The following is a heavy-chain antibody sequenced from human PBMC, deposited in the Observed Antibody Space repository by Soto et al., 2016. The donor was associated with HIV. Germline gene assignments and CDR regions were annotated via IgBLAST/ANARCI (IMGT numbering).Heavy chain of an antibody. CDR2: LHQDGIEK. Sequence: EVQLVESGGGLVQPGGSLRLSCAASGFTFSSYWMNWVRQAPGKGLEWVANLHQDGIEKDYVASVKGRFTISRDNAKNSLYLQMNSLTTEDTAVYYCARVSGEGLDPFDIWGQGTMVTVSS. V-gene: IGHV3-7*01. J-gene: IGHJ3*02. CDR1: GFTFSSYW. CDR3: ARVSGEGLDPFDI.